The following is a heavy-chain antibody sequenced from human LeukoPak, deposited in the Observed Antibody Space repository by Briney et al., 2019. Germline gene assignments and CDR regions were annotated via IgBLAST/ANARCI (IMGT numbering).Heavy chain of an antibody. Sequence: ASVKVSCKVSGYTLTELSMHWVRQAPGKGLEWMGGFDPEDGETIYAQKFRGRVTMTEDTSTDTAYMELSSLRSEDTAVYYCATHQTTVVTPRCYYGMDVWGQGTTVTVSS. J-gene: IGHJ6*02. V-gene: IGHV1-24*01. CDR1: GYTLTELS. CDR2: FDPEDGET. D-gene: IGHD4-23*01. CDR3: ATHQTTVVTPRCYYGMDV.